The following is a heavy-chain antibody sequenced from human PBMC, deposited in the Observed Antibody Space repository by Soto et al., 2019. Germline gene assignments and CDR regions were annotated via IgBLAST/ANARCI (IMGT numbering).Heavy chain of an antibody. V-gene: IGHV1-2*02. D-gene: IGHD1-1*01. CDR2: INPNSGGT. CDR3: AREPATAKPEGVDF. Sequence: ASAKVSCTTSGYTFRDYYRHWVRQATGQGLEWMGWINPNSGGTKYAPKFQGGVTMTRDTSITTAYMELSRLRSGDTAVYYCAREPATAKPEGVDFWGQGTLVTVAS. CDR1: GYTFRDYY. J-gene: IGHJ4*02.